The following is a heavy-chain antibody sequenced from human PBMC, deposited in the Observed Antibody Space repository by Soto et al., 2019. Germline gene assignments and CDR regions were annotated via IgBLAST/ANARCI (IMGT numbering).Heavy chain of an antibody. CDR3: ASVNWNCGNAHGFDM. CDR1: GLTFSSHY. Sequence: EVQLVESGGGLVQPGGSLRLSCVASGLTFSSHYMSWVRQAPGKGLEWVASITEDGSPKYYVDSVKGRFTISRDNAKNSLYLQMNSLRAEDTALYYCASVNWNCGNAHGFDMWGRGTMVTVSS. CDR2: ITEDGSPK. V-gene: IGHV3-7*01. J-gene: IGHJ3*02. D-gene: IGHD1-7*01.